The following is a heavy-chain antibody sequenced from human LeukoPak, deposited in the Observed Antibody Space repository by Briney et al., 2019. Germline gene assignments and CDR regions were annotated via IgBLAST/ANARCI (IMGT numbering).Heavy chain of an antibody. D-gene: IGHD5-24*01. CDR2: ISSSGSTI. V-gene: IGHV3-48*03. Sequence: PGGSLRLSCAASGFTFSSYEMNWVRQAPGKGLEWVSYISSSGSTIYYADSVKGRFTISRDNSKNSLFPQMTSLRAEDTAFYYCARGGGTGWLHLNWFDPWGQGTLVTASS. CDR3: ARGGGTGWLHLNWFDP. CDR1: GFTFSSYE. J-gene: IGHJ5*02.